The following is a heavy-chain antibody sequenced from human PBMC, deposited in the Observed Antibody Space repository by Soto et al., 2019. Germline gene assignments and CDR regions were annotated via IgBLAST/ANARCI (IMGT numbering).Heavy chain of an antibody. CDR2: IIPIFGTA. CDR3: ARELAVAGTSDDYCGMDV. CDR1: GGTFSSYA. Sequence: SVKVSCKAAGGTFSSYAISWVLQAPGQGLEWMGGIIPIFGTANYAQKFQGRVTITADESTSTAYMELSRLRSEDTAVYYCARELAVAGTSDDYCGMDVWGQGTTVTVSS. D-gene: IGHD6-19*01. V-gene: IGHV1-69*13. J-gene: IGHJ6*02.